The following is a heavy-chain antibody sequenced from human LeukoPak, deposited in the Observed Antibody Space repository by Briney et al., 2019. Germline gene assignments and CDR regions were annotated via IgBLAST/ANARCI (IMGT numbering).Heavy chain of an antibody. D-gene: IGHD5-24*01. CDR2: INHSGST. Sequence: PSETLSLTCAVYGGSFSGYYWSWIRQPPRKGLEWIGEINHSGSTNYNPSLKSRVTISVDTSKNQSSLKLSSVTAADTAVYYCARGAERDFQHWGQGTLVTVSS. V-gene: IGHV4-34*01. J-gene: IGHJ1*01. CDR3: ARGAERDFQH. CDR1: GGSFSGYY.